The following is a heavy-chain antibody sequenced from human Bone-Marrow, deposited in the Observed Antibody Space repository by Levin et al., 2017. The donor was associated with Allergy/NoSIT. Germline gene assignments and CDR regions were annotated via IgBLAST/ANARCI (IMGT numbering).Heavy chain of an antibody. V-gene: IGHV3-23*01. CDR1: GFTFSSYA. CDR2: ISGSGGST. CDR3: AKVLTVTQTKNNWFDP. Sequence: GGSLRLSCAASGFTFSSYAMSWVRQAPGKGLEWVSAISGSGGSTYYADSVKGRFTISRDNSKNTLYLQMNSLRAEDTAVYYCAKVLTVTQTKNNWFDPWGQGTLVTVSS. D-gene: IGHD4-11*01. J-gene: IGHJ5*02.